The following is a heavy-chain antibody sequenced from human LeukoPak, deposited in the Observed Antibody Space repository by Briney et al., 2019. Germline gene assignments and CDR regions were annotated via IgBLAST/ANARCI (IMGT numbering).Heavy chain of an antibody. CDR3: AREYRGWAFGY. Sequence: ASVKVSCKASGYTFTSYYMHWVRQAPGQGLEWMGIINPSGGSTSYAQKFQGRVTMPRDTSTSTVYMELSSLRSEDTAVYYCAREYRGWAFGYWGQGTLVTVSS. J-gene: IGHJ4*02. V-gene: IGHV1-46*01. CDR1: GYTFTSYY. D-gene: IGHD6-19*01. CDR2: INPSGGST.